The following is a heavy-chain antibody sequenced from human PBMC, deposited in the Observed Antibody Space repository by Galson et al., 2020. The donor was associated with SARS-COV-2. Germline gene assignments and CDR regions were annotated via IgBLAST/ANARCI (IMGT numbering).Heavy chain of an antibody. V-gene: IGHV2-70*04. CDR2: IDWDDDK. J-gene: IGHJ4*02. CDR3: ARMTRSDGYTPCGVYYFDY. CDR1: GFSLSTTGMR. Sequence: SGPTLVKPTQTLTLTCTVSGFSLSTTGMRVGWIRQPPGKAPEWLARIDWDDDKFYTTSLKTRLTVSRDTSKNQVVLTMTNMDPADTATYYCARMTRSDGYTPCGVYYFDYWGQGTLVTVSS. D-gene: IGHD5-12*01.